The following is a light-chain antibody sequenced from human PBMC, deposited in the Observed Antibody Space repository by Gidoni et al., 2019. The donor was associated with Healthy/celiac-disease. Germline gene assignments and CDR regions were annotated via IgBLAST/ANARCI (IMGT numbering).Light chain of an antibody. CDR1: QSISSY. V-gene: IGKV1-39*01. CDR2: AAS. CDR3: QQSYSTPWT. J-gene: IGKJ1*01. Sequence: DIQMTQSPSSLSAYVGDRVTITCRASQSISSYLNWYQQKPGKATKLLIYAASSLQSGVPSRFSGSGSGTDFSLTISSLQPEDFATYYCQQSYSTPWTFXXXTKVEIK.